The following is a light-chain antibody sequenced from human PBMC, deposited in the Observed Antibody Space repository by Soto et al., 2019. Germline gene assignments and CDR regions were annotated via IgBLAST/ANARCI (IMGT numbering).Light chain of an antibody. CDR2: NAS. J-gene: IGKJ1*01. Sequence: EITMTQSPATLSVSPGERATLSCRASQSVGSSLAWYQQRPGQTPRLLIFNASTRASGIPTRFSGSGSGADFSLAISSLQSEDFAVYYCQQYNVWWTFGQGTKVE. CDR1: QSVGSS. V-gene: IGKV3-15*01. CDR3: QQYNVWWT.